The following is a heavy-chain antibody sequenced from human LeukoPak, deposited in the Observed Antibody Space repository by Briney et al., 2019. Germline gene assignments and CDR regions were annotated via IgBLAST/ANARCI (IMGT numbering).Heavy chain of an antibody. Sequence: PSETPSLTCTVSGGSISSYYWSWIRQPPGKGLEWIGEINHSGSTNYNPPLKSRVTISVDTSKNQFSLKLSSVTAADTAVYYCARGPGDYYYMDVWGKGTTVTVSS. D-gene: IGHD3-10*01. V-gene: IGHV4-34*01. CDR2: INHSGST. CDR1: GGSISSYY. J-gene: IGHJ6*03. CDR3: ARGPGDYYYMDV.